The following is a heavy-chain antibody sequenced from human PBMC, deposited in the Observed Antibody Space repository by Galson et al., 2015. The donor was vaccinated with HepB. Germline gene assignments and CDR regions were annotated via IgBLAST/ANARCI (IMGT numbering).Heavy chain of an antibody. V-gene: IGHV6-1*01. D-gene: IGHD3-22*01. CDR2: TYYRSKWYN. J-gene: IGHJ4*02. CDR3: ARDRGEDPGSGSPRGLDY. CDR1: GDSVSSNSAA. Sequence: CAISGDSVSSNSAAWNWIRQSPSRGLEWLGRTYYRSKWYNDYAVSVKSRITINPDTSKNQFSLKLSSVTAADTAVYYCARDRGEDPGSGSPRGLDYWGQGTLVTVSS.